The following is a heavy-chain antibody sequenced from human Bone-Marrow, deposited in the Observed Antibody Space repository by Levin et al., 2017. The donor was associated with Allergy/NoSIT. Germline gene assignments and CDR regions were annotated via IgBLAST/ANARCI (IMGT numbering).Heavy chain of an antibody. CDR1: GFTFSSYA. D-gene: IGHD6-6*01. Sequence: GESLKISCAASGFTFSSYAMSWVRQAPGKGLEWVSGIRGSGVGTYYADSVKGRFTISRDNSKNTLYLQMKSLRAEDTAVYYCAKDISSSWSTGDLEYWGQGTQVTVSS. V-gene: IGHV3-23*01. CDR2: IRGSGVGT. CDR3: AKDISSSWSTGDLEY. J-gene: IGHJ4*02.